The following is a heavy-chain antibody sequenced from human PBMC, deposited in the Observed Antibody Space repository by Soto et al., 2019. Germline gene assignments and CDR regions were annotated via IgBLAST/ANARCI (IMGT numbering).Heavy chain of an antibody. Sequence: QVQLVQSGAELKKTGSSVKVSCRASGDTFSSCAVNWVRQAPGRGLEWMGRIITVLGTTDYAQNLKGRVTITAEKSTKTVYMELSSLRSEDTAVYYCARRRYCGYDCYHKHYYGMDVWGQGTTVTVAS. CDR1: GDTFSSCA. V-gene: IGHV1-69*08. CDR3: ARRRYCGYDCYHKHYYGMDV. CDR2: IITVLGTT. J-gene: IGHJ6*02. D-gene: IGHD2-21*01.